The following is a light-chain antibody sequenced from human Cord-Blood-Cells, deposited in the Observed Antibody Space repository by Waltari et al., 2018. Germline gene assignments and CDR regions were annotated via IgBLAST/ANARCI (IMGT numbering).Light chain of an antibody. V-gene: IGLV1-40*01. CDR2: GNS. Sequence: QPVLTQPPSVSGAPGQRVTISCTGSSSNIGAGYDAHWYQQLPGPAPKLLIYGNSNRPSGVPDRFSGSKSGTSASLAITGLQAEDEADYYCQSYDSSLSGWVFGGGTKLTVL. CDR1: SSNIGAGYD. CDR3: QSYDSSLSGWV. J-gene: IGLJ3*02.